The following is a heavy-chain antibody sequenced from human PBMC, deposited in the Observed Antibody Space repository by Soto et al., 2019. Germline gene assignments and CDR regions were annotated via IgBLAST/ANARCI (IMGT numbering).Heavy chain of an antibody. J-gene: IGHJ4*02. D-gene: IGHD6-13*01. Sequence: EVQLVESGGGLVQPGGSLRLSCAASGFTVSSNYMSWVRQAPGKGLEWVSVIYSGGSTYYADSVKGRFTISRDNSKNTVYLQMNSLRAEDTAVYYGAGEGGGAAAGLDYWGQGTLVTVSS. V-gene: IGHV3-66*01. CDR1: GFTVSSNY. CDR3: AGEGGGAAAGLDY. CDR2: IYSGGST.